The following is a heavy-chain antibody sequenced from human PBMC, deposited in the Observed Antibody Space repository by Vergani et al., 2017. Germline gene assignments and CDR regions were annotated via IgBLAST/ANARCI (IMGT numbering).Heavy chain of an antibody. CDR3: ARDGTDIXVSSSDYSHLVYY. Sequence: QVSLVESGGGVVQPGRSLTLTCSASGFGFKNFAMHWVRQAPGKGLEWVATISKDGTHDYYEPSVRGRFAVSRDNFKNTMYLQMDRLTTDDTAVYFCARDGTDIXVSSSDYSHLVYYWGQGILVTVSS. CDR2: ISKDGTHD. J-gene: IGHJ4*02. CDR1: GFGFKNFA. V-gene: IGHV3-30*03. D-gene: IGHD3-22*01.